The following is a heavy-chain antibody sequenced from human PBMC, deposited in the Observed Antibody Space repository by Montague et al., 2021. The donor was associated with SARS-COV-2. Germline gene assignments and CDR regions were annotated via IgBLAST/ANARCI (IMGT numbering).Heavy chain of an antibody. V-gene: IGHV4-34*01. CDR3: ARGRTGTTFYYYYYYGMDV. CDR2: INHSGST. Sequence: SETLSLTCAVYGGSFSGYYWSWICQPPGQGLEWIGEINHSGSTNYNPSLKSRVTISVDTSKYQFSLKLSSVTAADTAVYYCARGRTGTTFYYYYYYGMDVWGQGTTVTVSS. CDR1: GGSFSGYY. D-gene: IGHD1-7*01. J-gene: IGHJ6*02.